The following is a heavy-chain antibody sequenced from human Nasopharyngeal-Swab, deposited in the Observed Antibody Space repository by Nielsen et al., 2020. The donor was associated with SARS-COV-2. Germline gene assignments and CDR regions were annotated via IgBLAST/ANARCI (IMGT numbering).Heavy chain of an antibody. J-gene: IGHJ6*03. D-gene: IGHD2-2*01. CDR3: ARNWLPYCSSTSCSYYYMDV. CDR2: IIPIFGTA. V-gene: IGHV1-69*01. Sequence: WVRQAPGQGLEWMGGIIPIFGTANYAQKFQGRVTITADESTSTAYMELSSLRSEDTAVYYCARNWLPYCSSTSCSYYYMDVWGKGTTVTVSS.